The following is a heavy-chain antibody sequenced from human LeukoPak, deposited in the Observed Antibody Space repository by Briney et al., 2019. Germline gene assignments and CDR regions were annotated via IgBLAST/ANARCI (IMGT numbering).Heavy chain of an antibody. D-gene: IGHD1-1*01. CDR2: THGDGST. V-gene: IGHV3-53*01. CDR1: GFRIQ. CDR3: ASGSNRVFDY. Sequence: GGSLRLSCAASGFRIQMSWVRQALGKGLEWVSMTHGDGSTNYAASVKGRFTISIDNSKNTMYLQINSLSVEDTAVCYCASGSNRVFDYLGRGTLVTVSS. J-gene: IGHJ4*02.